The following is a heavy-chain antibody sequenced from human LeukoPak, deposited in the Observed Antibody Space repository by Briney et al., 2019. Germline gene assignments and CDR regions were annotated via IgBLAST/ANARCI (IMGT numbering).Heavy chain of an antibody. CDR3: ATGGGLSNDAFDI. J-gene: IGHJ3*02. D-gene: IGHD2-15*01. Sequence: PWASVKVSCKASGYTFTSYDINWVRQATGQGLEWMGWMNPNSGNTGYAQKFQGRVTITRNTSISTAYMELSSLRSEDTAVYYCATGGGLSNDAFDIWGQGTMVTASS. V-gene: IGHV1-8*03. CDR1: GYTFTSYD. CDR2: MNPNSGNT.